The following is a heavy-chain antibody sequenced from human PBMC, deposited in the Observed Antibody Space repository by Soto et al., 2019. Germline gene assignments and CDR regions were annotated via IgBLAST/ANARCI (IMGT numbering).Heavy chain of an antibody. CDR1: GYTFTSYG. D-gene: IGHD6-6*01. J-gene: IGHJ6*02. V-gene: IGHV1-18*01. Sequence: PVRVSCRASGYTFTSYGITWVRQAPGQGLEWMGWISAYNGNTNYAQKLQGRVTMTTDTSTSTAYMELRSLRSDDTAVYYCARVVAAREFYCYAGMHVWGQGTRVTV. CDR3: ARVVAAREFYCYAGMHV. CDR2: ISAYNGNT.